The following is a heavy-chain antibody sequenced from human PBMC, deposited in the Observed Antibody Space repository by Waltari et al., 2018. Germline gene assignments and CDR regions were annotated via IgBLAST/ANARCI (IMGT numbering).Heavy chain of an antibody. CDR3: VREDGTRAFFYMDV. CDR2: MYRGGGT. CDR1: GFTVSSSY. Sequence: SCAGSGFTVSSSYMSWVSQAPGKGLEWVSIMYRGGGTNYADSVKGRFTISRDNSKNTLYLQMSSLRPEDTAVYYCVREDGTRAFFYMDVWGKGTTVTVSS. D-gene: IGHD1-1*01. V-gene: IGHV3-66*02. J-gene: IGHJ6*03.